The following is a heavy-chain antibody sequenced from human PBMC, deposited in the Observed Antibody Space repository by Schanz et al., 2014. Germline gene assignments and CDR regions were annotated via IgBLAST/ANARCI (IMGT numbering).Heavy chain of an antibody. D-gene: IGHD2-8*02. CDR2: VRFDGSQK. CDR1: GFTFSNYW. Sequence: QVQLVESGGGVVQPGGSLRLSCVASGFTFSNYWMTWVRQAPGKGLEWVAFVRFDGSQKFYADSVKGRFTISRDNSKNTVYLQMNSLSPGDSSVYYCARESSNDIVLVPGAVFDHWGQGILVTVSS. J-gene: IGHJ4*02. V-gene: IGHV3-30*02. CDR3: ARESSNDIVLVPGAVFDH.